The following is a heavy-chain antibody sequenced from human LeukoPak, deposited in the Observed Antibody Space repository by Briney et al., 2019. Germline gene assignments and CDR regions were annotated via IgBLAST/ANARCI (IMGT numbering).Heavy chain of an antibody. CDR3: ARAETLAAIYFDF. CDR1: GGSISPYN. CDR2: IFYTGIT. Sequence: PSETLSLTCSVSGGSISPYNWSWIRQPPGKGLEWIGYIFYTGITTYNPSLKSRVSISLDSPKNQFFLRLTSVTAADTAMYYCARAETLAAIYFDFWGQGRLVTVSS. V-gene: IGHV4-59*01. D-gene: IGHD6-25*01. J-gene: IGHJ4*02.